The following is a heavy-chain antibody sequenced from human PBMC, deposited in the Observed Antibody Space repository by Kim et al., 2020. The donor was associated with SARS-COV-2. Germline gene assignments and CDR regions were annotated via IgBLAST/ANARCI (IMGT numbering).Heavy chain of an antibody. Sequence: GGSLRLSCAASGFTFSSYAMHWVRQAPGKGLEWVAVISYDGSNKYYADSVKGRFTISRDNSKNTLYLQMNSLRAEDTAVYYCARGFSWLPGLLWVDIWGQGTMVTVSS. V-gene: IGHV3-30*04. CDR3: ARGFSWLPGLLWVDI. D-gene: IGHD2-15*01. J-gene: IGHJ3*02. CDR1: GFTFSSYA. CDR2: ISYDGSNK.